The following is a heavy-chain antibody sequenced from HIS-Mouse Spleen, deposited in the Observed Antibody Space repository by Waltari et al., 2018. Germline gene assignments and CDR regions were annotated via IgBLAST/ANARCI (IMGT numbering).Heavy chain of an antibody. Sequence: QVQLVESGGGVVQPGRSLRLSCAASGCTFSSYGSHWVRQAPGQGLEWVAVISDDGSNKYYADSLKGRFTISRDNSKNTLYLQMNSLRAEDTAVYYCAKDRQQLGFDYWGQGTLVTVSS. V-gene: IGHV3-30*18. CDR2: ISDDGSNK. CDR1: GCTFSSYG. CDR3: AKDRQQLGFDY. D-gene: IGHD6-13*01. J-gene: IGHJ4*02.